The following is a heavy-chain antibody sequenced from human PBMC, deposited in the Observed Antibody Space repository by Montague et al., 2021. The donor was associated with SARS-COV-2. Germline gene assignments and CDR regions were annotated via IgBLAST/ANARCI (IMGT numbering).Heavy chain of an antibody. CDR1: GGSFGDDH. CDR3: ARGHLSVSMIVVVFTSASYYFDY. D-gene: IGHD3-22*01. V-gene: IGHV4-34*01. CDR2: IKQSGST. Sequence: SETLSLTCGVYGGSFGDDHWSWIRQPPGKGLEWIGDIKQSGSTNXNPSLKSRVTISVDTSKNQFSLKLTSVTAADTALYFCARGHLSVSMIVVVFTSASYYFDYWGRGAQVTVSS. J-gene: IGHJ4*02.